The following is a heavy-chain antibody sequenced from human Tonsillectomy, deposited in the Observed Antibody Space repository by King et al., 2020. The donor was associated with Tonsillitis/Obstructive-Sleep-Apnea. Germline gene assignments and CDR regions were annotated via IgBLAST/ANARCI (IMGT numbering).Heavy chain of an antibody. J-gene: IGHJ6*02. CDR1: GGSISSYY. V-gene: IGHV4-59*01. D-gene: IGHD1-26*01. CDR3: ARTNSGSYYGMDV. CDR2: IYYSGST. Sequence: VQLQESGPGLVKPSETLSLTCTVSGGSISSYYWSWIRQPPGKGLEGIGYIYYSGSTNYNPSLKSRVTISVDTSKNQFSLKLSSVTAADTAGYYCARTNSGSYYGMDVWGQGTTVTVSS.